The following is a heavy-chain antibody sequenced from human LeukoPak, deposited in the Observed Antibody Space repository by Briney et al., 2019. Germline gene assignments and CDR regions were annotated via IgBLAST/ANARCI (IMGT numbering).Heavy chain of an antibody. J-gene: IGHJ4*02. CDR3: ARDRPLSGSYYGFDY. D-gene: IGHD1-26*01. Sequence: SQTLSLTCTVSGGSISSGSYYWSWIRQPAGKGLEWIGRIYTSGSTNYNPSLKSRVTISVDTSENQFSLKLSSVTAADTAVYYCARDRPLSGSYYGFDYWGQGTLVTVSS. V-gene: IGHV4-61*02. CDR2: IYTSGST. CDR1: GGSISSGSYY.